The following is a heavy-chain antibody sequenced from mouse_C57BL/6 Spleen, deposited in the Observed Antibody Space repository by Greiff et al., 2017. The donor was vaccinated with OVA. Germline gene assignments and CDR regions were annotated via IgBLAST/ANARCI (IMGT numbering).Heavy chain of an antibody. CDR3: ARRHYGSSYGFAY. J-gene: IGHJ3*01. CDR1: GYTFTTYP. CDR2: FHPYNDDT. D-gene: IGHD1-1*01. V-gene: IGHV1-47*01. Sequence: QVQLQQPGAELVKPGASVKMSCKASGYTFTTYPIEWMTQNHGKSLEWIGNFHPYNDDTTYNEKFTGKATLTVEKSSSTVYLALSRLTSDDSAVDYCARRHYGSSYGFAYWGQGTLVTVSA.